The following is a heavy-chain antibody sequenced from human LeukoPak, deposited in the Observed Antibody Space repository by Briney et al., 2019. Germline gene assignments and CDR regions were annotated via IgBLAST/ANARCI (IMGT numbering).Heavy chain of an antibody. CDR2: IIPIFGTA. CDR3: ARDKEGSSVGEYFQH. Sequence: GSSVKVSCKASGGTFSSYAISWVRQAPGQGLEWMGGIIPIFGTANYAQKFQGRVTITTDESTSTAYMELSSLRSEDTAVYYCARDKEGSSVGEYFQHWGQGTLVTVSS. CDR1: GGTFSSYA. V-gene: IGHV1-69*05. J-gene: IGHJ1*01. D-gene: IGHD6-6*01.